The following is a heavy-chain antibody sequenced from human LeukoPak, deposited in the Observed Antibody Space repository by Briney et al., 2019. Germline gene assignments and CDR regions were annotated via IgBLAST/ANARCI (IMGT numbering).Heavy chain of an antibody. CDR1: GFTFSDYY. CDR3: ARGNYDILTGYYLNYFDY. V-gene: IGHV3-11*01. Sequence: GGSLRLSCAASGFTFSDYYMSWIRQAPGKGLEWVSYISSSGSTIYYADSVKGRFTISRDNAKNSLYLQMNSLRAEDTAVYYCARGNYDILTGYYLNYFDYWGQGTLVTASS. J-gene: IGHJ4*02. CDR2: ISSSGSTI. D-gene: IGHD3-9*01.